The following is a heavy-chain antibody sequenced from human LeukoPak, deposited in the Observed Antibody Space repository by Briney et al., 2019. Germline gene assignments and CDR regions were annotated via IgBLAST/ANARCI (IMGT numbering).Heavy chain of an antibody. V-gene: IGHV3-49*04. CDR2: IRSTPYGGTV. Sequence: GGSLRLSCTVSGFTFGDYAMTWVRQAPGKGLECLGFIRSTPYGGTVEYAASVRGRFTISRDDSKSIAYLQMNSLKTEDTAVYYCTRGGSGWGWFDPWGQGTLVTVSS. CDR3: TRGGSGWGWFDP. J-gene: IGHJ5*02. D-gene: IGHD6-19*01. CDR1: GFTFGDYA.